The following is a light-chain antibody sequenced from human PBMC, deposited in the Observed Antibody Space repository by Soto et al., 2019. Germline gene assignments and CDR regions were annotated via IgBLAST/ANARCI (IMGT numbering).Light chain of an antibody. V-gene: IGKV3-20*01. J-gene: IGKJ5*01. Sequence: ELVLAQSPGTLSLSPGERATVSCRASQTISRNYLVWYQKKPGQAPRLLIYGASTRATGIPDRFTGSGSGTDFTLTISRLEPEDFAVYYSQQYGSSPPFGEGTRLEIK. CDR1: QTISRNY. CDR2: GAS. CDR3: QQYGSSPP.